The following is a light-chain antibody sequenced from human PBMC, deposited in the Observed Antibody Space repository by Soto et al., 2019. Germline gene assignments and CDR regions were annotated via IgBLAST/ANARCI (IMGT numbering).Light chain of an antibody. Sequence: DIQMTQSPSTLSASVGDRVTITCRASQGVNRWLTWYQQKPGGALKLLISKTYVFENGVPSWFSGSEFGTKFTLTISSLQPEDFATYFCQQRYSAQYTFGQETKVDIK. J-gene: IGKJ2*01. V-gene: IGKV1-5*03. CDR3: QQRYSAQYT. CDR2: KTY. CDR1: QGVNRW.